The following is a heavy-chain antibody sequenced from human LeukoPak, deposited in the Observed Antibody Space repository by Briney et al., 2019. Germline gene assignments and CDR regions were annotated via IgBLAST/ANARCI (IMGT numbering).Heavy chain of an antibody. CDR3: VKDGLAFCGGDCYSYFDY. Sequence: GGSLGLSCSASGFTFSVYAIHWVRQAPGKGLEYVSTIISNGGSTYYADSVKGRFTISRDNSKNTVSLQMSSLRAEDTALYYCVKDGLAFCGGDCYSYFDYWGQGTLVTVSS. CDR2: IISNGGST. J-gene: IGHJ4*02. D-gene: IGHD2-21*02. CDR1: GFTFSVYA. V-gene: IGHV3-64D*06.